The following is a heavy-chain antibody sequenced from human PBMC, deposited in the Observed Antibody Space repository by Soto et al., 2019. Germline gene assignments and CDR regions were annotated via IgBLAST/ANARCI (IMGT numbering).Heavy chain of an antibody. Sequence: GGSLRLSCTASGFTFGEYAMSWFRQAPGKGLEWVGFIRSKAYGGTTEYAASVKGRFTISRDDSKSIAYLQMNSLKTEDTAVYYCTRDLRYFDWLQFPYWGQGTLVTVSS. CDR1: GFTFGEYA. J-gene: IGHJ4*02. V-gene: IGHV3-49*03. D-gene: IGHD3-9*01. CDR2: IRSKAYGGTT. CDR3: TRDLRYFDWLQFPY.